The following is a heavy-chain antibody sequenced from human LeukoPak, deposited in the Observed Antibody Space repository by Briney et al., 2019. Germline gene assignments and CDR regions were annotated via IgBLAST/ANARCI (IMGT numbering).Heavy chain of an antibody. CDR2: IWYDGSNK. V-gene: IGHV3-33*01. Sequence: GGSLRLSCAASGFTFSSYGMHWVRQAPGKGLEWVAVIWYDGSNKYYADSVKGRLTISRDNSKNTLYLQMNSLRAEDTAVYYCARDEMYYYDSSGFVSPGFDYWGQGTLVTVSS. J-gene: IGHJ4*02. CDR1: GFTFSSYG. CDR3: ARDEMYYYDSSGFVSPGFDY. D-gene: IGHD3-22*01.